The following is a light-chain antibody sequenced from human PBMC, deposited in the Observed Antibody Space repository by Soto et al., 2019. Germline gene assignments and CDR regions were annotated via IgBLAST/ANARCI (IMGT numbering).Light chain of an antibody. J-gene: IGKJ1*01. CDR3: QKYNSAPRT. Sequence: DIQMTQSPSTLSAFVGDRVTITCRASQSISSWLAWYQQKPGKAPKLLIYAASTLQSGVPSRFSGSGSGTDFTLTISSLQPEDVATYYCQKYNSAPRTFGQGTKVDIK. CDR2: AAS. V-gene: IGKV1-27*01. CDR1: QSISSW.